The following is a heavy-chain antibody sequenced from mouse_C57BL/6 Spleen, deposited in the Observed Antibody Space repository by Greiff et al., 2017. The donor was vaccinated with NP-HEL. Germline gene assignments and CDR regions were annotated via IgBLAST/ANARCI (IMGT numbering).Heavy chain of an antibody. CDR2: ISYDGSN. CDR1: GYSITSGYY. J-gene: IGHJ1*03. D-gene: IGHD2-2*01. V-gene: IGHV3-6*01. CDR3: ARGVYGYDEDWYFDV. Sequence: EVKLQESGPGLVKPSQSLSLTCSVTGYSITSGYYWNWIRQFPGNKLEWMGYISYDGSNNYNPSLKNRISITRDTSKNQFFLKLNSVTTEDTATYYCARGVYGYDEDWYFDVWGTGTTVTVSS.